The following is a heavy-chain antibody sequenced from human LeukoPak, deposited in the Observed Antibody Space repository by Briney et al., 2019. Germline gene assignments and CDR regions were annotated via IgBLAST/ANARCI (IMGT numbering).Heavy chain of an antibody. D-gene: IGHD3-3*01. Sequence: APVKGFCKASGGTFSSYSISWGRQAPGQRLWLVGGVIPIFGTANYAQKFQGRVTITTDESTSTAYMELSSLRSEDTAVYYCARGEAIFGVVINYFDYWGQGTLVTVSS. CDR3: ARGEAIFGVVINYFDY. V-gene: IGHV1-69*05. CDR2: VIPIFGTA. CDR1: GGTFSSYS. J-gene: IGHJ4*02.